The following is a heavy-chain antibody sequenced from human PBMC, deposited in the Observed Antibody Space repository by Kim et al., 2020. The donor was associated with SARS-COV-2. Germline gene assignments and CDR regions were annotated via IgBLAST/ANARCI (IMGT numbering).Heavy chain of an antibody. CDR2: INAGNGNT. V-gene: IGHV1-3*01. J-gene: IGHJ4*02. D-gene: IGHD2-8*01. CDR3: ARTRISTRCTNGVCPREPPSGDFDY. CDR1: GYTFTSYA. Sequence: ASVKVSCKASGYTFTSYAMHWVRQAPGQRLEWMGWINAGNGNTKYSQKFQGRVTITRDTSASTAYMELSSLRSEDTAVYYCARTRISTRCTNGVCPREPPSGDFDYWGQGTLVTVSS.